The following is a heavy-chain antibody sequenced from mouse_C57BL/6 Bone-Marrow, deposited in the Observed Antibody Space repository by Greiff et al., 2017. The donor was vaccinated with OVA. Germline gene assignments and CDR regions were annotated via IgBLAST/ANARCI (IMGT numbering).Heavy chain of an antibody. CDR2: IDPSDSST. D-gene: IGHD2-14*01. V-gene: IGHV1-69*01. CDR3: ARFGGYDD. CDR1: GYTFTSYW. Sequence: QVQLQQPGAELVMPGASVKLSCKASGYTFTSYWMHWVKQRPGQGLEWIGEIDPSDSSTNSNQKFKGKATLTVDKSSSTAYMQCSSLTAEDSAGYYCARFGGYDDWGKGTTLTVSS. J-gene: IGHJ2*01.